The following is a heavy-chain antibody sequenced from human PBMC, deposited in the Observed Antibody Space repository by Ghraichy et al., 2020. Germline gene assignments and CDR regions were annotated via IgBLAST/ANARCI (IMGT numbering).Heavy chain of an antibody. CDR1: SSSISGYY. V-gene: IGHV4-59*01. D-gene: IGHD6-19*01. J-gene: IGHJ4*02. Sequence: ETLSLTCTVSSSSISGYYCSWIRQSPGKGLESIGYISGSGSTDYNPSLKSRVTMSVDTSKNQFSLRLSSVTAADTAVYYCARGSGWYYYWGPGTLVTVSS. CDR2: ISGSGST. CDR3: ARGSGWYYY.